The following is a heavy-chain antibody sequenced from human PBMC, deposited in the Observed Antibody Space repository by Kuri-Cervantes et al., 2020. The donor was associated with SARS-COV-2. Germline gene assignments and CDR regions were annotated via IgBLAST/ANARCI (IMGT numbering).Heavy chain of an antibody. CDR2: IWYDGSNK. Sequence: GGSLRLSCAASGFTFSSYGMRWVRQAPGKGLEWVAVIWYDGSNKYYADSVKGRFTISRDNSKNTLYLQMTSLRAEDTAVYYCARDLYDFWSGYPRANDAFDIWGQGTMVTVSS. CDR3: ARDLYDFWSGYPRANDAFDI. J-gene: IGHJ3*02. CDR1: GFTFSSYG. V-gene: IGHV3-33*01. D-gene: IGHD3-3*01.